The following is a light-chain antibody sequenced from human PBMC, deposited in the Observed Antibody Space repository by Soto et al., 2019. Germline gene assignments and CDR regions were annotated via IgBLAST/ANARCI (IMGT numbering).Light chain of an antibody. V-gene: IGKV1-39*01. Sequence: IHMTQSASSLSASVGYRVTITCRASQSISSYLNWYQQKPGKAPYLLIYAASSLQSGVPSRFSGSSYGTDFNLTITSLQPEDFATYYCQQTYSTPITFGQGTRLEIK. J-gene: IGKJ5*01. CDR1: QSISSY. CDR2: AAS. CDR3: QQTYSTPIT.